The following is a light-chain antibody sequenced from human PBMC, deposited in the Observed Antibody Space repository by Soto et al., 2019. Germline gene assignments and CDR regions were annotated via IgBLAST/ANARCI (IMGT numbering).Light chain of an antibody. V-gene: IGKV3-11*01. J-gene: IGKJ4*01. CDR3: LQRSNWPLT. Sequence: DIVLTQSPATLSLSPGERAALSCRASQSVSSSLAWYQQKPGQTPRLLIYDASNRATGIPARFNGSGSGTDFTLTVSSLEPEDFAVYYCLQRSNWPLTFGGGTKVEIK. CDR2: DAS. CDR1: QSVSSS.